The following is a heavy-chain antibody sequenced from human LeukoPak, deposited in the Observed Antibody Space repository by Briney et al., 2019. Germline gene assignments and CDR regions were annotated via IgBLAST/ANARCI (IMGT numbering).Heavy chain of an antibody. CDR3: ASDSGTTGEVKFDP. CDR2: ISGSGTI. CDR1: GGSIHSY. Sequence: SETLSLTCTVSGGSIHSYWSWIRQPAGKGLEWIGRISGSGTITYNPALQSRLTISIDTSKNQFSLKLMSVTAADTAVYYCASDSGTTGEVKFDPWGQGTLVTVSS. V-gene: IGHV4-4*07. D-gene: IGHD3-10*01. J-gene: IGHJ5*02.